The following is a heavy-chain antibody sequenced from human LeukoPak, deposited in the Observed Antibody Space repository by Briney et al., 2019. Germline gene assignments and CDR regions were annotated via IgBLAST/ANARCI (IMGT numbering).Heavy chain of an antibody. J-gene: IGHJ6*03. CDR1: GGSISSYY. CDR3: ARERMYSSSWGVAYRYMDV. Sequence: KPSETLSLTCTVSGGSISSYYWSWIRQPPGKGLEWIGYIYYTGSTKYNPALKSRVSISVDTSMNQFSLEVNSVTAADTAVYYCARERMYSSSWGVAYRYMDVWGKGTTVSVSS. CDR2: IYYTGST. V-gene: IGHV4-59*01. D-gene: IGHD6-13*01.